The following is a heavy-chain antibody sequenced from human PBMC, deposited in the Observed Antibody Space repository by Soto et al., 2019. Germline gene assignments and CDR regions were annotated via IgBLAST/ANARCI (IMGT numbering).Heavy chain of an antibody. D-gene: IGHD3-22*01. CDR2: IWYDGSNK. CDR3: ARDRGSSGYFTWDAFDI. CDR1: GFTFSSYG. Sequence: PGGSLRLSCAASGFTFSSYGMHWVRQATGKGLEWVAVIWYDGSNKYYADSVKGRFTISRDNSKNTLNLQMNSLTAEDTAVYYCARDRGSSGYFTWDAFDIWGQGTMVTVSS. V-gene: IGHV3-33*01. J-gene: IGHJ3*02.